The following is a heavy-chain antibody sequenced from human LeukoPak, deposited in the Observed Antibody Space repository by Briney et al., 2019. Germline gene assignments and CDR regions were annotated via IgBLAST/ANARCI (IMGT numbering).Heavy chain of an antibody. CDR3: ARAGLWFGEPHRD. CDR2: INHGGST. Sequence: SETLSLTCAVYGGSFSGYYWSWIRQPPGKGLEWIGEINHGGSTNYNPSLKSRVTISVDTSKNQFSLKLSSVTAADTAVYYCARAGLWFGEPHRDWGQGTLVTVPS. V-gene: IGHV4-34*01. J-gene: IGHJ4*02. CDR1: GGSFSGYY. D-gene: IGHD3-10*01.